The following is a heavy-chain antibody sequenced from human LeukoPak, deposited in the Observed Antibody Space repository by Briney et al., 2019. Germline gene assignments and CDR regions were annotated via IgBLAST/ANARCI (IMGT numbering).Heavy chain of an antibody. Sequence: SETLSLTCTVSGGSINNYYWSWIRQPAGKGLEWIGRIYTGGSASYNPSLKSRVTMSVDTSKNQFSLKLTSVTAADTAVYYCTREPRPWGQGTLVTVSS. J-gene: IGHJ5*02. CDR1: GGSINNYY. CDR3: TREPRP. CDR2: IYTGGSA. V-gene: IGHV4-4*07.